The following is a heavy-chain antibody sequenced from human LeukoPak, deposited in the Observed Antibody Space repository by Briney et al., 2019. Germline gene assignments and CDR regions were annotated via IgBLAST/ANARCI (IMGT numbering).Heavy chain of an antibody. CDR2: MSYDGSNT. CDR1: GFRFSNYA. J-gene: IGHJ4*02. CDR3: ARDRTSEVPWSPYYFGH. Sequence: GGSLRLSCVASGFRFSNYAMHWVRQAPGKGLEWVAVMSYDGSNTYYADYVKGRFTISRDTSKDTLYLQMNSLRPDDTAVYYCARDRTSEVPWSPYYFGHWGQGTLVTVSS. D-gene: IGHD3-3*01. V-gene: IGHV3-30-3*01.